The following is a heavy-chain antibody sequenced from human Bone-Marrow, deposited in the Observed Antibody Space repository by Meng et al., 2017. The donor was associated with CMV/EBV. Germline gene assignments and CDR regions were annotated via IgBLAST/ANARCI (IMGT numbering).Heavy chain of an antibody. V-gene: IGHV1-8*02. CDR1: GYTFTSYY. CDR2: INPNSGNT. Sequence: ASVKVSCKASGYTFTSYYMHWVRQAPGQGLEWMGWINPNSGNTGYAQKFQGRVTMTRNTSISTAYMELSSLRSEDTAVYYCAKSKRIAAGWDWGQGTLVTVSS. CDR3: AKSKRIAAGWD. J-gene: IGHJ4*02. D-gene: IGHD6-6*01.